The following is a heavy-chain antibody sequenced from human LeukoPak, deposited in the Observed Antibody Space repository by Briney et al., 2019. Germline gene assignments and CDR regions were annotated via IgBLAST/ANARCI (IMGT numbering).Heavy chain of an antibody. CDR1: GGSISSSSYY. D-gene: IGHD3-22*01. J-gene: IGHJ4*02. Sequence: SETLSLTCTVSGGSISSSSYYWGWIRQPPGKGLEWIGSIYYSGSTYYNPSLKSRVTISVDTSKNQFSLKLSSVTAADTAVYYCAILTYYYDSSGYYRSYYFDYWGQGTLVTVSS. CDR3: AILTYYYDSSGYYRSYYFDY. CDR2: IYYSGST. V-gene: IGHV4-39*01.